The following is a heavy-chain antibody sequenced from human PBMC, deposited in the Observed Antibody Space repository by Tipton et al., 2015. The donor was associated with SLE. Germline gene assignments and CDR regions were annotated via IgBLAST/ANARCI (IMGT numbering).Heavy chain of an antibody. CDR3: ASLITMVHRANYYFYGMDV. Sequence: TLSLTCTVSGGSISSGSYYWSWIRQPAGKGLEWIGRLYATGSTYYTPSLKSRVTISVDTSKNQLSLKLNSVTAADTAVYYCASLITMVHRANYYFYGMDVWGQGTAVTVSS. D-gene: IGHD3-10*01. V-gene: IGHV4-61*02. CDR2: LYATGST. J-gene: IGHJ6*02. CDR1: GGSISSGSYY.